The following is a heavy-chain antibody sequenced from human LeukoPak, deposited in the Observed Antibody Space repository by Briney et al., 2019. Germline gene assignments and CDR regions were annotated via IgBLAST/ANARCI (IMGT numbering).Heavy chain of an antibody. D-gene: IGHD6-6*01. CDR1: GDSIISTNYY. CDR2: IYYSGAT. V-gene: IGHV4-39*01. CDR3: ARLVEYGSSSFDS. Sequence: SETLSLTCTVSGDSIISTNYYWGWLRQPPGKGLEWIGHIYYSGATYYDASLKSRVTISVDTSKNQFSLKLNLVTAADTAVYYCARLVEYGSSSFDSWGQGTLVTVSS. J-gene: IGHJ4*02.